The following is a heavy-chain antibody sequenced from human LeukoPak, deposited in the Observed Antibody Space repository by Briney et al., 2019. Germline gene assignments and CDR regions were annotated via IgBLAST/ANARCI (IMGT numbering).Heavy chain of an antibody. V-gene: IGHV3-23*01. CDR2: IRGRGGNT. Sequence: PGGSLRLSCAASGFTFSNFAMTWVRQPPGHGLEWVSAIRGRGGNTYYAASVKGRFTISRDNSQNTLYLQMNSLRAEDTAIYYCAKDINCDPHGTLDSWGPRTLVTVSS. CDR1: GFTFSNFA. D-gene: IGHD1-1*01. CDR3: AKDINCDPHGTLDS. J-gene: IGHJ4*02.